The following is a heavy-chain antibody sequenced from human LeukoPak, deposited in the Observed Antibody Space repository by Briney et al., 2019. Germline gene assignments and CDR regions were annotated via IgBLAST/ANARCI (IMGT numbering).Heavy chain of an antibody. D-gene: IGHD3-3*01. CDR2: IFDPETS. J-gene: IGHJ6*02. CDR3: ARVRGYPPLYFYGVAV. Sequence: SETLSLTCAVSNGAVSGFYWSWIRQTPGKGLEGIGFIFDPETSNYNPSLKSRVTISIDTSKNHFSLDLRSVTTADTAIYYCARVRGYPPLYFYGVAVWGQGTTVTVSS. V-gene: IGHV4-59*02. CDR1: NGAVSGFY.